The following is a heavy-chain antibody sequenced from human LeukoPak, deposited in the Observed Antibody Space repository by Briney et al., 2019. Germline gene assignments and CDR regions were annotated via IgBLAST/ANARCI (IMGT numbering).Heavy chain of an antibody. Sequence: ASVKVSCKASGYTFTGYYMHWVRQAPGQGLEWMGRINPNNGATSYAQKLQGRVTITGDTSISTAYMELSSLRSDDTAVYYCTRESGSYHGNDYWGQGTLVTVSS. CDR2: INPNNGAT. V-gene: IGHV1-2*06. J-gene: IGHJ4*02. CDR1: GYTFTGYY. CDR3: TRESGSYHGNDY. D-gene: IGHD1-26*01.